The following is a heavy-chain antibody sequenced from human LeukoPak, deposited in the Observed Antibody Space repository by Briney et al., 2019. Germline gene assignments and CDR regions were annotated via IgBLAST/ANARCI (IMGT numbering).Heavy chain of an antibody. J-gene: IGHJ3*02. D-gene: IGHD2-2*02. V-gene: IGHV3-33*01. CDR1: GFTFSSYG. CDR3: TRDALDIVVVPAAIWAPHHDAFDI. Sequence: GGSLRLSCAASGFTFSSYGMHWVRQAPGKGLEWVAVIWYDGSNKYYADSVKGRFTISRDNSKNTLYLQMNSLRAEDTAVYYCTRDALDIVVVPAAIWAPHHDAFDIWGQGTMVTVSS. CDR2: IWYDGSNK.